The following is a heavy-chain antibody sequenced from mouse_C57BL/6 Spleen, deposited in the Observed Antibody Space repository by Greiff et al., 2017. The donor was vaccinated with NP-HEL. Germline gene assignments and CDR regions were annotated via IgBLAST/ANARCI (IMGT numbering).Heavy chain of an antibody. V-gene: IGHV1-81*01. J-gene: IGHJ3*01. CDR1: GYTFTSYG. CDR2: IYPRSGNT. Sequence: QVQLKESGAELARPGASVKLSCKASGYTFTSYGISWVKQRTGQGLEWIGEIYPRSGNTYYNEKFKGKATLTADKSSSTAYMELRSLTSEDSAVYFCARGEDYQGFAYWGQGTLVTVSA. CDR3: ARGEDYQGFAY. D-gene: IGHD2-4*01.